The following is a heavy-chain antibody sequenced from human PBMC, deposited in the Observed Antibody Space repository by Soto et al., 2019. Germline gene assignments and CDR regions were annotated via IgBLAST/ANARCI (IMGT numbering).Heavy chain of an antibody. CDR3: VRDVGFDYVN. D-gene: IGHD3-16*01. CDR2: IKQDESEK. J-gene: IGHJ4*02. V-gene: IGHV3-7*01. Sequence: EVQLVESGGGLVQPGESLRISCKGSGFSFSSYWMSWVRQAPGKGLEWVASIKQDESEKYYVDSVKGRFTISRDNVDDSVFLHMNSLSAADTAVYFCVRDVGFDYVNWGQGTLVTVSS. CDR1: GFSFSSYW.